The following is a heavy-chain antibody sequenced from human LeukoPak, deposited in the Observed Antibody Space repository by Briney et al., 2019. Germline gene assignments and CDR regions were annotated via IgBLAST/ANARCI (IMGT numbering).Heavy chain of an antibody. CDR1: GGSISSYY. CDR2: IYTSGST. D-gene: IGHD3-10*01. J-gene: IGHJ5*02. Sequence: SETLSLTCTVSGGSISSYYWSWLRQPAGKGLEWIGRIYTSGSTNYNPSLKSRVTMSVDTSKNQFSLKLSSVTAADTAVYYCARDNSSVILWFGELVAWGQGTLVTVSS. V-gene: IGHV4-4*07. CDR3: ARDNSSVILWFGELVA.